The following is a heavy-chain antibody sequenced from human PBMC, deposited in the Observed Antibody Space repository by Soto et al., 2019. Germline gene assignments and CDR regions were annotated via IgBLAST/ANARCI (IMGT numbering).Heavy chain of an antibody. CDR1: GGSFRGYY. V-gene: IGHV4-34*01. CDR3: ARDKITGLFDY. Sequence: QVQLQQWGAGLLKPSATLSLTCAVYGGSFRGYYWTWIRQPPGTGLEWIGEINHSGSTNYNPSLKSRVTISVDTSKNQFSLKLTSVTAADTAVYYCARDKITGLFDYWGQGTLVTVSS. J-gene: IGHJ4*02. D-gene: IGHD2-8*02. CDR2: INHSGST.